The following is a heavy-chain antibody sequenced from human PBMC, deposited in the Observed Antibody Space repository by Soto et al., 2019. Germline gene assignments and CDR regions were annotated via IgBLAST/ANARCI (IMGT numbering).Heavy chain of an antibody. Sequence: SETLSLTCTVSGGSISSSSYYWGWIRQPPGKGLEWIGSIYYSGSTYYNPSLKSRVTISVDTSKNQFSLKLSSVTAADTAVYYCARLKGIAGYSYYYGMDVWGQGTTVTVS. J-gene: IGHJ6*02. CDR2: IYYSGST. V-gene: IGHV4-39*01. D-gene: IGHD6-13*01. CDR1: GGSISSSSYY. CDR3: ARLKGIAGYSYYYGMDV.